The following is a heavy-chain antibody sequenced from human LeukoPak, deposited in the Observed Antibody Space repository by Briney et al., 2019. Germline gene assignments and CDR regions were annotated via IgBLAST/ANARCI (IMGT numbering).Heavy chain of an antibody. CDR1: GFTFGDXT. D-gene: IGHD1-1*01. CDR2: IRSKTYGGTT. Sequence: LSCAASGFTFGDXTMSWFREAPGKGVEXVGFIRSKTYGGTTEDAASVKGRFTISRDDSKSIAYLQMNSLKTEDTAVYYCIRGGANSPFDYWGQGTLVTVS. CDR3: IRGGANSPFDY. J-gene: IGHJ4*02. V-gene: IGHV3-49*03.